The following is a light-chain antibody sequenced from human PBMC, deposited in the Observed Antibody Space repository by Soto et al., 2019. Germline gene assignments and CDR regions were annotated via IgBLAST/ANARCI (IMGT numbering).Light chain of an antibody. CDR1: QSVLFFSNNKNY. V-gene: IGKV4-1*01. CDR3: QQYYSTPLT. Sequence: DIVMTQSPDSLAVSLGERATINCKSSQSVLFFSNNKNYLAWYQQKPGQPPKLLIYWASTRESGVPDRVTGSGTGTDFTLTISSLQAEDVAVYYCQQYYSTPLTFGGGTKVKIK. CDR2: WAS. J-gene: IGKJ4*01.